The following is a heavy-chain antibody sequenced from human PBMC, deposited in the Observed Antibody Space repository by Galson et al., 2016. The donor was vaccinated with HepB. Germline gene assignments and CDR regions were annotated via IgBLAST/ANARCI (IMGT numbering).Heavy chain of an antibody. CDR2: IRHTSDVT. D-gene: IGHD4-11*01. J-gene: IGHJ4*02. CDR1: GFTFSACA. CDR3: AKRGPIYSDYALDY. V-gene: IGHV3-23*01. Sequence: SLRLSCATSGFTFSACAMTWVRQAPGKGLEWVSGIRHTSDVTNYADSVKGRFTISRDNSKNTLYLQMSSLRAEDTAVYYCAKRGPIYSDYALDYWGQGSLVTVS.